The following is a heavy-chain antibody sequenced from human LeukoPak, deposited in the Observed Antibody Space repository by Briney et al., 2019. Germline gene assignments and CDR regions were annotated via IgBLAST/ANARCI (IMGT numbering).Heavy chain of an antibody. CDR1: GVTLSSYA. J-gene: IGHJ2*01. D-gene: IGHD4-17*01. CDR3: AKDRTVRASYWYFDL. Sequence: GGSLRLCCAASGVTLSSYAMSWARQAPGKGLEWVSGISSSGSGGNTYYADSVKGRFTISRDSSKNTLFLHMNTLRAEDTAIYYCAKDRTVRASYWYFDLWGRGTLVTVSS. CDR2: ISSSGSGGNT. V-gene: IGHV3-23*01.